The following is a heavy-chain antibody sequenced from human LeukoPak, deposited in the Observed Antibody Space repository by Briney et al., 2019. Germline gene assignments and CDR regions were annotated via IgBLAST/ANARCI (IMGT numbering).Heavy chain of an antibody. CDR2: INHSGST. CDR3: ARGRPSTWYSSGWFIDY. CDR1: GGSFSGYY. Sequence: SETLSLTCAVYGGSFSGYYWSWIRQPPGEGLEWIGEINHSGSTNYNPSLKSRVTISVDTSKNQFSLKLSSVTAADTAVYYCARGRPSTWYSSGWFIDYWGQGTLVTVSS. J-gene: IGHJ4*02. D-gene: IGHD6-19*01. V-gene: IGHV4-34*01.